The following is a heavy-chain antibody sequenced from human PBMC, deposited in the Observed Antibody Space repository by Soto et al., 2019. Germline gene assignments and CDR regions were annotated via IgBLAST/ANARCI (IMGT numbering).Heavy chain of an antibody. CDR1: GFTFRTYW. CDR2: INLDGSEK. CDR3: PRDGSTSWYSYDYHGMDV. V-gene: IGHV3-7*05. D-gene: IGHD5-18*01. J-gene: IGHJ6*02. Sequence: EVQLVESGGGLVQPGGSLRLSCAASGFTFRTYWLSWVRQVPGKGLEWVANINLDGSEKNYVDSVKGRFTSSRDNARNSLYLQMSSLRAEDTALYYCPRDGSTSWYSYDYHGMDVWGQGTTVTVSS.